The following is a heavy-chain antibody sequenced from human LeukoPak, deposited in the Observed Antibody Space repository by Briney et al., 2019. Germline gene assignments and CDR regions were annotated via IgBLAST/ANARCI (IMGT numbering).Heavy chain of an antibody. CDR2: IYTSGST. V-gene: IGHV4-4*07. CDR3: ARGVYSSSQYYFDY. Sequence: SETLSLTCTVSGGSTSSYYWSWIRQPAGKGLEWIGRIYTSGSTNYNPSLKSRVTMSVDTSKNQFSLKLSSVTAAGTAVYYCARGVYSSSQYYFDYWGQGTLVTVSS. J-gene: IGHJ4*02. D-gene: IGHD6-6*01. CDR1: GGSTSSYY.